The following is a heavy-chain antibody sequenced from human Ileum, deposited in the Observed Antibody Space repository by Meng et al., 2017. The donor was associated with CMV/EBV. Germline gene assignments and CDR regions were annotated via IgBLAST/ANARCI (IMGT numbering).Heavy chain of an antibody. J-gene: IGHJ4*02. CDR3: AREDYGGNIGY. CDR2: ISYDESNK. D-gene: IGHD4-23*01. V-gene: IGHV3-30*04. CDR1: GLTFSGYG. Sequence: LAWAASGLTFSGYGKRWVRQAPGKGLEWVAVISYDESNKYYADSVKGRFTISRDNSKNTLYLQMNSLRAEDTAVYYCAREDYGGNIGYWGQGTLVTVSS.